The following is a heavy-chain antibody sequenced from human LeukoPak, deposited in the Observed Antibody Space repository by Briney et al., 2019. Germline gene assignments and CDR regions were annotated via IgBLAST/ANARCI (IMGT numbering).Heavy chain of an antibody. J-gene: IGHJ4*02. D-gene: IGHD3-22*01. CDR1: GYIFTSYV. V-gene: IGHV7-4-1*02. CDR3: ARGDYETHGYQTR. Sequence: GASVKVSCKASGYIFTSYVLHWVRQAPGQGLEWMGWINTNTGNPTYAQGFTGRFVLYLDTYVSTVYLQISSLKAEDTAMYYSARGDYETHGYQTRWGQGTLVTVSS. CDR2: INTNTGNP.